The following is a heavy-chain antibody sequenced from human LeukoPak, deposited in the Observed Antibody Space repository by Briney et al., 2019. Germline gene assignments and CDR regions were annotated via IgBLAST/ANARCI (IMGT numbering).Heavy chain of an antibody. V-gene: IGHV4-30-4*01. J-gene: IGHJ4*02. D-gene: IGHD6-13*01. Sequence: SETLSLTCTVPGGSISSGDYYWSWIRQPPGKGLEWIGYIYYSGSTYYNPSLKSRVTISVDTSKNQFSLKLSSVTAADTAVYYCARAAAAGITDYWGQGTLVTVSS. CDR3: ARAAAAGITDY. CDR2: IYYSGST. CDR1: GGSISSGDYY.